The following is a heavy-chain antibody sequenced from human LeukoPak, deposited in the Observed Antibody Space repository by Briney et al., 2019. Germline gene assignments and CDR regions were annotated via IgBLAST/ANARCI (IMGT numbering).Heavy chain of an antibody. CDR3: AKDLSWGLDY. CDR2: ISGSGGST. V-gene: IGHV3-23*01. Sequence: GGSLRLSCAASGFTFSSYAMSWVRQAPGKGLEWVSAISGSGGSTYYADSMKGRFTISRDNSKNTLYLQINSLRAEDTALYYCAKDLSWGLDYWGLGTLVTVSS. CDR1: GFTFSSYA. D-gene: IGHD7-27*01. J-gene: IGHJ4*02.